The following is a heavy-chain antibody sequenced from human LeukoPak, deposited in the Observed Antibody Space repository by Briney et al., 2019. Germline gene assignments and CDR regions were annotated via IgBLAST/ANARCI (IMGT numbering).Heavy chain of an antibody. D-gene: IGHD6-13*01. V-gene: IGHV3-7*03. CDR3: ARRLAAAATPKYYFDY. J-gene: IGHJ4*02. Sequence: GGSLRLSCAASGFTFSGYWMSWVRQAPGKGLEWVANIKEDGSDKYYVDSVKGRFTISRDNPKNSLYLQMNSLRAEDTAVYYCARRLAAAATPKYYFDYWGQGSLVTVSS. CDR1: GFTFSGYW. CDR2: IKEDGSDK.